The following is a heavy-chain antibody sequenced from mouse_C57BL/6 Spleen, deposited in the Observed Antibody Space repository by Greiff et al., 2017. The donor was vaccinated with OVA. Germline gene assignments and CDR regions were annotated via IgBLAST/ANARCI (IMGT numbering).Heavy chain of an antibody. J-gene: IGHJ3*01. D-gene: IGHD1-1*01. CDR1: GYSFTSYY. V-gene: IGHV1-66*01. CDR3: ARASLLRGWAY. Sequence: QVQLQQSGPELVKPGASVKISCKASGYSFTSYYIHWVKQRPGQGLEWIGWIYPGSGNTKYNEKFKGKATLTADTSSSTAYMQLSSLTSEDSAVYCCARASLLRGWAYWGQGTLVTVSA. CDR2: IYPGSGNT.